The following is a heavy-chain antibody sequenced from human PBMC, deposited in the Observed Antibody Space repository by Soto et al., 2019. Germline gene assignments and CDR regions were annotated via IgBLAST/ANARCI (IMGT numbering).Heavy chain of an antibody. Sequence: QPGGSLRLSCAASGFTFNTFWVSWVRQSPGKGLEWVANIKHDGSETYYADSVKGRFTISRDNAKNSLFLQMNTLRTEDTAVYYCARDFATHCSGSTCYPYAYWGQGALVTVSS. J-gene: IGHJ4*02. D-gene: IGHD2-15*01. V-gene: IGHV3-7*03. CDR3: ARDFATHCSGSTCYPYAY. CDR1: GFTFNTFW. CDR2: IKHDGSET.